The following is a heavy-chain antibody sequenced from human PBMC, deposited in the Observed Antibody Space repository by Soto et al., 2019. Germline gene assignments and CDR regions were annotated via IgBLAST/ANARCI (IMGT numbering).Heavy chain of an antibody. CDR3: AKDREYQLLSPGVGAFDI. Sequence: EVQLLESGGGLVQPGGSLRLSCAASGFTFSSYAMSWVRQAPGKGLEWVSAISGSGGSTYYADSVKGRFTISRDNSKNTLYLQMNSLRAEDTAVYYCAKDREYQLLSPGVGAFDIWGQGTMVTVSS. CDR1: GFTFSSYA. J-gene: IGHJ3*02. CDR2: ISGSGGST. V-gene: IGHV3-23*01. D-gene: IGHD2-2*01.